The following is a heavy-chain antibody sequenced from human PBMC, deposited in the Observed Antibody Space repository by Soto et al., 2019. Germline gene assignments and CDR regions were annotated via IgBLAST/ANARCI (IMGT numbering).Heavy chain of an antibody. Sequence: SETLSLTCTVSGGSISSGDYYWSWIRQPPGKGLEWIGYIYYSGSTYYNPSLKSRVTISVDTSKNQFSLKLSSVTAADTAVYYCDRDNILGILYGGMDVWGQGTRVTVSS. J-gene: IGHJ6*02. CDR2: IYYSGST. CDR3: DRDNILGILYGGMDV. CDR1: GGSISSGDYY. D-gene: IGHD3-3*01. V-gene: IGHV4-30-4*01.